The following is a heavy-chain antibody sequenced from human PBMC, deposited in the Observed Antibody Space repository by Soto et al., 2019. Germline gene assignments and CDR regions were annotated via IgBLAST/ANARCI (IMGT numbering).Heavy chain of an antibody. V-gene: IGHV4-39*01. CDR1: GGSISSSSYY. D-gene: IGHD1-1*01. CDR3: ARQPGRGRHPPQFDY. CDR2: IYYSGST. J-gene: IGHJ4*02. Sequence: QLQLQESGPGLVKPSETLSLTCTVSGGSISSSSYYWGWIRQPPGKGLEWIGSIYYSGSTYYNPSLKSRVTISVDTSKNQFSLKLSSVTAADTAVYYCARQPGRGRHPPQFDYWGQGTLVTVSS.